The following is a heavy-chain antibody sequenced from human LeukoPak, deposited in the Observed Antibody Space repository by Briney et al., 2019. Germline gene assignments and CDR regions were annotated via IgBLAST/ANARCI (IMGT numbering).Heavy chain of an antibody. Sequence: ASVKVSCKASGYTFTSYGISWVRQAPGQGLEWMGWISAYNGNTNYAQELQGRVTMTTDTSTSTAYMELRSLRSDDTAVYYCARDRARYYDILTGYSPPEFDYWGQGTLVTVSS. CDR1: GYTFTSYG. J-gene: IGHJ4*02. CDR3: ARDRARYYDILTGYSPPEFDY. D-gene: IGHD3-9*01. CDR2: ISAYNGNT. V-gene: IGHV1-18*01.